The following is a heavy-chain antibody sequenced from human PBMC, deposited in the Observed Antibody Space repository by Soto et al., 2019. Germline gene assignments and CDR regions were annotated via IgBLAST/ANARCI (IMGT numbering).Heavy chain of an antibody. V-gene: IGHV4-30-2*01. CDR1: GGSISSGGYS. CDR2: IYHSGST. CDR3: ARVPLP. Sequence: QLQLQESGSGLVKPSQTLSLTCAVSGGSISSGGYSWSWIRQPPGKGLEWIGYIYHSGSTYYNPSLTSRATLPEARSKNRLSLTLSSVTAGVTAVYDWARVPLPWGRGTLVTVSS. J-gene: IGHJ5*02.